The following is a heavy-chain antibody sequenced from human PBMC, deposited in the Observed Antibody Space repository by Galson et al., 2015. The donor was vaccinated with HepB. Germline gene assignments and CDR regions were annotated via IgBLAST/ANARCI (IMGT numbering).Heavy chain of an antibody. V-gene: IGHV3-23*01. CDR2: ISGSGGST. Sequence: SLRLSCAASGFTFSSYAMSWVRQAPGKGLEWVSAISGSGGSTYYADSVKGRFTISRDNSKNTLYLQMNSLRAEDTAVYYCAKDRVVAPAGRNWFDPWGQGTLVTVSS. J-gene: IGHJ5*02. D-gene: IGHD2-21*01. CDR1: GFTFSSYA. CDR3: AKDRVVAPAGRNWFDP.